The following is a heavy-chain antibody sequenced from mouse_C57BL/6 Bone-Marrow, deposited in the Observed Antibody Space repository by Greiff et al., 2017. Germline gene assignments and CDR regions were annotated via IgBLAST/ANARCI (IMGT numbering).Heavy chain of an antibody. D-gene: IGHD1-1*01. Sequence: VMLVESGPGLVQPSQSLSITCTVSGFSFTSYGVHWVRQSPGKGLEWLGVIWSGGSTDYNAAFISRLSISKDNSKSQVFFKMNSLQADDTAIYYCARTDYYGSSPQYYAMDYWGQGTSVTVSS. CDR3: ARTDYYGSSPQYYAMDY. CDR1: GFSFTSYG. J-gene: IGHJ4*01. CDR2: IWSGGST. V-gene: IGHV2-2*01.